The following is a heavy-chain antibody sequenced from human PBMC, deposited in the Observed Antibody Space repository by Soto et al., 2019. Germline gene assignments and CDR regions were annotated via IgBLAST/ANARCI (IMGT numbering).Heavy chain of an antibody. V-gene: IGHV1-69*02. CDR3: ARYSGYDRADFDY. CDR1: GGTFSSYT. D-gene: IGHD5-12*01. CDR2: IIPILGIA. J-gene: IGHJ4*02. Sequence: QVQLVQSGAEVKKPGSSVKVSCKASGGTFSSYTISWVRQAPGQGLEWMGRIIPILGIANYAQKFQGRVTITADKSTSTAYMELSSLRSEDTAVYYCARYSGYDRADFDYWGQGTLVTVSS.